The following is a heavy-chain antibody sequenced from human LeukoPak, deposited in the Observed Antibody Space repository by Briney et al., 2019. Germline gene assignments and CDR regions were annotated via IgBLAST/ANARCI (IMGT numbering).Heavy chain of an antibody. J-gene: IGHJ4*02. CDR1: GFTFSQQD. Sequence: GRSLRLSCAASGFTFSQQDMHRLRQAPGKGLEWVAVISYDESNKYYADSVKGRFTISRDNSMNTLYLHMNSLRDEDTAVYYCAQAWRWLQLNYWGQGTLATVSS. V-gene: IGHV3-30*18. CDR2: ISYDESNK. D-gene: IGHD5-24*01. CDR3: AQAWRWLQLNY.